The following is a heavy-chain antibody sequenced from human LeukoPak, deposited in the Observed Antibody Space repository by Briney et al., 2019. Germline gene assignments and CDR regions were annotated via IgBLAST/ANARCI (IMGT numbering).Heavy chain of an antibody. D-gene: IGHD4-11*01. CDR1: GFTFSTYA. J-gene: IGHJ4*02. CDR2: IIDSGGAT. CDR3: ADSNYWYPVDY. Sequence: GGSLRLSCAASGFTFSTYAMSWVRQAPRRGLEWVSSIIDSGGATYYADSVKGRFTISRDNSKNTLYLQMHSLRAEDTALYYCADSNYWYPVDYWGQGTLVTVSS. V-gene: IGHV3-23*01.